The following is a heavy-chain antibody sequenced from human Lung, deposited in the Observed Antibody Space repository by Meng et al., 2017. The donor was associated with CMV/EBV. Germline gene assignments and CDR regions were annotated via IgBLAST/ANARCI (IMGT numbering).Heavy chain of an antibody. J-gene: IGHJ4*02. CDR3: ASGLRFLESSTPRDY. Sequence: GGSLRLXCSVSGFTFSDYYMHWFRQAPGKGLEWVSYISSTGGTRYYADSVNGRFTVSRDNVKSSLFLQMNSLRVEDTAVYYCASGLRFLESSTPRDYWGQGXLVTV. V-gene: IGHV3-11*01. CDR1: GFTFSDYY. CDR2: ISSTGGTR. D-gene: IGHD3-3*01.